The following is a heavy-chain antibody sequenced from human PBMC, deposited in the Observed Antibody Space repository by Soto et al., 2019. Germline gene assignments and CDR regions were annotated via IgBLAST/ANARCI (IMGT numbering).Heavy chain of an antibody. CDR1: GYSFTSYW. Sequence: GESLKISCKGSGYSFTSYWIGWVRQMPGKGLEWMGIIYPGDSDTRYSASFQGQVTISADKSISTAYLQWSSLKASDTAMYYCASPYSSSSHGMDVWGQGTTVTVSS. CDR2: IYPGDSDT. D-gene: IGHD6-6*01. CDR3: ASPYSSSSHGMDV. J-gene: IGHJ6*02. V-gene: IGHV5-51*01.